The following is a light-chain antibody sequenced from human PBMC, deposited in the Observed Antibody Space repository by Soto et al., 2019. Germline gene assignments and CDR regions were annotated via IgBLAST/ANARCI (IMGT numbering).Light chain of an antibody. V-gene: IGKV3-15*01. CDR2: GAS. CDR3: QQYNNWPRT. J-gene: IGKJ1*01. CDR1: QGIGDT. Sequence: RTQSPATLSVSPGEGVPLSCRANQGIGDTLAWYQHKPGQAPRLLIYGASTRATGIPARFSGSGSGTEFTLTIGNLQSEDFAVYYCQQYNNWPRTFGQGTKVDIK.